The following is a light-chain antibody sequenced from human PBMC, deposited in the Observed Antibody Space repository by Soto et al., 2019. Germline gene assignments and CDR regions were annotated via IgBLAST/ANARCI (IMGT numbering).Light chain of an antibody. J-gene: IGLJ2*01. CDR2: EAT. CDR3: CSYAGSSTYVA. Sequence: QSALTQPASVSGSPGQSITITCTGTSSDVGSSNLVSWYQQHPGKAPKLMIYEATKRPSGVTNRFSGSKSGNTASLTISGLQAEDEADYYCCSYAGSSTYVAFGGGTKLTVL. CDR1: SSDVGSSNL. V-gene: IGLV2-23*01.